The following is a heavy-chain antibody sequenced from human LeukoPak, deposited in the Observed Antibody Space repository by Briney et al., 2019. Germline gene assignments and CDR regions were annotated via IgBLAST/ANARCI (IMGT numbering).Heavy chain of an antibody. CDR2: ISTSGTTTYYTDSI. D-gene: IGHD1-14*01. CDR3: ARNQGLGY. CDR1: GFTFSSYE. J-gene: IGHJ4*02. Sequence: GGSLRLSCAASGFTFSSYEMNWVRQAPGKGLKWVSYISTSGTTTYYTDSIYYAESVKGRFTISRDNAKNSLYLQMNSLRVEDTAVYYCARNQGLGYWGQGTLVTVSS. V-gene: IGHV3-48*03.